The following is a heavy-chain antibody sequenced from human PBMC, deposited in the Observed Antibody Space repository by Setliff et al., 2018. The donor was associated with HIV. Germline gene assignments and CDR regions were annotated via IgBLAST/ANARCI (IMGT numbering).Heavy chain of an antibody. CDR1: GASFSGYY. CDR3: ARVRLRVPSSIFDY. Sequence: SETLSLTCAVYGASFSGYYWAWIRQSPGTGLEWIGEINHSGITNYNPTLKSRVTISTDTSKNQFSLRLNSVTAADTAVYYCARVRLRVPSSIFDYWGQGALVTVS. V-gene: IGHV4-34*01. J-gene: IGHJ4*02. CDR2: INHSGIT. D-gene: IGHD2-2*01.